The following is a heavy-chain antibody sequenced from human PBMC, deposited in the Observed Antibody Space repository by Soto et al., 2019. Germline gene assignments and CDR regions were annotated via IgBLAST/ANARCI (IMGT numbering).Heavy chain of an antibody. CDR1: GFTFSGYW. D-gene: IGHD4-17*01. J-gene: IGHJ4*02. Sequence: EVQLVESGGGLVQPGGSLRLSCAASGFTFSGYWMHWVRQVPGKGLVWVSRINSYGSTTTYADFVKGRFTISRDNAKNTLYLQMNSLTAEDTAVYYCARGPHYGDYSVNLDYWGQGTLVTVSS. CDR3: ARGPHYGDYSVNLDY. CDR2: INSYGSTT. V-gene: IGHV3-74*01.